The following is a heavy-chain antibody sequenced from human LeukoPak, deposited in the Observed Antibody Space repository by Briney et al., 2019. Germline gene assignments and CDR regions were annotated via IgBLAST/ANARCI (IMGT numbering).Heavy chain of an antibody. Sequence: SETLSLTCAVSGGSISSSNWWSWVRQPPGKGLEWIGEIYHSGSTNYNPSLKSRVTISVDKSKNQFSLKLTSVTAADTAVYYCARVGKTTFSGVNCYYYMDVWGKGTTVTVSS. J-gene: IGHJ6*03. CDR3: ARVGKTTFSGVNCYYYMDV. D-gene: IGHD1-26*01. CDR2: IYHSGST. V-gene: IGHV4-4*02. CDR1: GGSISSSNW.